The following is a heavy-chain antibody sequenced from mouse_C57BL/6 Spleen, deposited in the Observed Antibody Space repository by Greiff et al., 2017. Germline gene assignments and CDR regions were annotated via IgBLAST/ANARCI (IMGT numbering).Heavy chain of an antibody. J-gene: IGHJ2*01. CDR1: GYAFSSSW. CDR2: IYPGDGDT. Sequence: VQLQQSGPELVKPGASVKISCKASGYAFSSSWMNWVKQRPGKGLEWIGRIYPGDGDTNYNGKFKGKATLTADKSSSAAYMQLSSLTSEDSAVYYCAREYYSEYGSGAFDYWGKGTTLTVSS. D-gene: IGHD2-4*01. V-gene: IGHV1-82*01. CDR3: AREYYSEYGSGAFDY.